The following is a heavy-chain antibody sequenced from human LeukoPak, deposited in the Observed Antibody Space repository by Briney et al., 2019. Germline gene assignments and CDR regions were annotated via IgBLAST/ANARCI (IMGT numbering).Heavy chain of an antibody. CDR2: INHSGST. Sequence: PSETLSLTCAVYGGSFSGYYWSWIRQPPGKGLEWIGEINHSGSTNYNPSLKSRVTISVDTSKNQFSLKLSSVTAADTAVYYCARDHYYGSGSYPSWFDPWGQGTLVTVSS. J-gene: IGHJ5*02. CDR1: GGSFSGYY. D-gene: IGHD3-10*01. V-gene: IGHV4-34*01. CDR3: ARDHYYGSGSYPSWFDP.